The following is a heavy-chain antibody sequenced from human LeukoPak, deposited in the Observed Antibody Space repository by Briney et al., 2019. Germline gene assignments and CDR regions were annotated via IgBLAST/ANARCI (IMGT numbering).Heavy chain of an antibody. D-gene: IGHD3-9*01. CDR1: GFTFRTYA. Sequence: GGSLRLSCAASGFTFRTYAMSWVRQAPGKGLEWVSGISGSGGSTYYADSVKGRFTISRDNSKNTLYLQMNSLRAEDTAVYYCAKEGDFYDILTDYWGQGTLVTVSS. V-gene: IGHV3-23*01. CDR2: ISGSGGST. CDR3: AKEGDFYDILTDY. J-gene: IGHJ4*02.